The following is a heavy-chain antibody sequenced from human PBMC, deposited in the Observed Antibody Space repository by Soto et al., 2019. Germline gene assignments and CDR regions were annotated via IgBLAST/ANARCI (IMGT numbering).Heavy chain of an antibody. Sequence: EVQLVESGGGLVQPGRSLRLSCAASGFIFEDYAMHWVRQAPGKGLEWVSGISWNSGSIGYADSVKGRFTISRDNAKNSLYLQMNSLRAEDTAVYYCAREVGSGWFDPWGQGTLVTVSS. V-gene: IGHV3-9*01. CDR2: ISWNSGSI. CDR1: GFIFEDYA. D-gene: IGHD2-2*01. J-gene: IGHJ5*02. CDR3: AREVGSGWFDP.